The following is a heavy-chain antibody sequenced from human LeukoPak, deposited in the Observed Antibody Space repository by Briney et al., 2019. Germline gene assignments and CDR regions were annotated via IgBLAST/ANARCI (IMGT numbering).Heavy chain of an antibody. CDR1: GFTFSNYG. CDR3: ARGKGWEQPIDS. J-gene: IGHJ4*02. D-gene: IGHD1-26*01. Sequence: PGGSLRLSCAASGFTFSNYGMHWVRQAPGKGLVWVSRSNSDGSSTNYADSVKGRFTISRDNAKNTVYLQMTSLRGEDTAVYYCARGKGWEQPIDSWGQGSLVTVSS. V-gene: IGHV3-74*01. CDR2: SNSDGSST.